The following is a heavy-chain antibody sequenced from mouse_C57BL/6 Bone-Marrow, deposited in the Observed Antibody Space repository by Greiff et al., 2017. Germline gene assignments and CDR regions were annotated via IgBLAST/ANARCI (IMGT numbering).Heavy chain of an antibody. D-gene: IGHD1-1*01. CDR2: IYPRDGST. CDR1: GYTFTSYD. Sequence: QVPLQLSGPELVQPGASVKLSCKASGYTFTSYDINWVKQRPGQGLEWIGWIYPRDGSTKYNEKFKGKATLTVDTSSSTAYMELHSLTSEDSAVYFCARRGYYGSSPWFAYWGQGTLVTVSA. CDR3: ARRGYYGSSPWFAY. J-gene: IGHJ3*01. V-gene: IGHV1-85*01.